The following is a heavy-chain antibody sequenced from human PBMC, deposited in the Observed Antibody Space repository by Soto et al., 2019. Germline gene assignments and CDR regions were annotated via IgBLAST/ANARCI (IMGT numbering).Heavy chain of an antibody. D-gene: IGHD3-10*01. CDR3: AGGPYYFGLDV. J-gene: IGHJ6*02. Sequence: TSETLSLTCAVSGGSISSGGCSWNWIRQSPGKGLEWIGYIYYTGNTKYNPSLESRVTISVDTSKKQFFLKLNSVTPADTAVYYCAGGPYYFGLDVWGQGTTVTVSS. CDR2: IYYTGNT. CDR1: GGSISSGGCS. V-gene: IGHV4-61*08.